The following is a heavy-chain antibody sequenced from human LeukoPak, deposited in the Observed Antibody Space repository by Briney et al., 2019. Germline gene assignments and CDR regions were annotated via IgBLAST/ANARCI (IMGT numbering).Heavy chain of an antibody. D-gene: IGHD2-15*01. Sequence: PSETLSLTCAVYGGSFSGYYWSWIRQPPGKGLEWIGEISHSGSTNYNPSLKSRVTISVDTSKNQFSLKLSSVTAADTAVYYCARGRSVRAVVVAATYYFDYWGQGTLVTVSS. V-gene: IGHV4-34*01. CDR2: ISHSGST. CDR3: ARGRSVRAVVVAATYYFDY. J-gene: IGHJ4*02. CDR1: GGSFSGYY.